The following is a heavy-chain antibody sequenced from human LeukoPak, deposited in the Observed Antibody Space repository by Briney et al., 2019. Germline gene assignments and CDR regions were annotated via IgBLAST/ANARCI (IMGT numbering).Heavy chain of an antibody. CDR3: ASLGGISGSYTTFDY. V-gene: IGHV3-21*01. CDR2: ISSSSSYI. CDR1: GFTFSSYS. D-gene: IGHD1-26*01. J-gene: IGHJ4*02. Sequence: GGSLRLSCAASGFTFSSYSMNWVRQAPGKGLEWVSSISSSSSYIYYADSVKGRFAISRDNAKNSLYLQMNSLRAEGTAMYYCASLGGISGSYTTFDYWGQGTLVTVSS.